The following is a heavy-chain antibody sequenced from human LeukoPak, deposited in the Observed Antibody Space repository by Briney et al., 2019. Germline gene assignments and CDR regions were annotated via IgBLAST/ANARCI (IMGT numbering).Heavy chain of an antibody. Sequence: SETLFLTCAVYGGSFSGYYWSWIRQPPGKGLEWIGEINHSGSTNYNPSLKSRVTISVDTSKNQFSLKLSSVTAADTAVYYCAREARVRYCSGGSCYSRWFDPWGQGTLITVSS. D-gene: IGHD2-15*01. V-gene: IGHV4-34*01. J-gene: IGHJ5*02. CDR1: GGSFSGYY. CDR2: INHSGST. CDR3: AREARVRYCSGGSCYSRWFDP.